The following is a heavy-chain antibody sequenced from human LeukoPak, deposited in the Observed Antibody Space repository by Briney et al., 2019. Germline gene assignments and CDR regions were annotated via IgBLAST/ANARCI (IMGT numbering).Heavy chain of an antibody. CDR1: GGSFSGYY. CDR3: ARSRSYSSSHHRPRMSWFDP. V-gene: IGHV4-34*01. D-gene: IGHD6-6*01. Sequence: SETLSLTCAVYGGSFSGYYWSWIRQPPGKGLEWIGEINHSGSTNYNPSLKSRVTISVDTSKNQFSLKLSSVTAADTAVYYCARSRSYSSSHHRPRMSWFDPWGQGTLVTVSS. CDR2: INHSGST. J-gene: IGHJ5*02.